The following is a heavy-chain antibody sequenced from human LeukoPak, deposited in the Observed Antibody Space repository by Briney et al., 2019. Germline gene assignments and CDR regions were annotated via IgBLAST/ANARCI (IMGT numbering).Heavy chain of an antibody. CDR3: SLGMGSTWYGNNFDY. J-gene: IGHJ4*02. CDR2: ISHDGNLK. D-gene: IGHD6-13*01. V-gene: IGHV3-30*03. CDR1: GFTFSTYG. Sequence: GGSLRLSCAASGFTFSTYGMHWVRQAPGKGLEWVAVISHDGNLKYYADSVKGRFTISRDNSQNTLYLQMNSLGPEDTAMYYCSLGMGSTWYGNNFDYWGQGALVTVSS.